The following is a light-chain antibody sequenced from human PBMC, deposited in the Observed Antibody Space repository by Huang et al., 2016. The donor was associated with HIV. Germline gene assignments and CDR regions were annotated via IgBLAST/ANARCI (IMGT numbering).Light chain of an antibody. Sequence: IQLTQSPTSLSAAVGDRVVIACRASQAIGTYLNWFQQKPGRAPKLLISGASSLHNGIPSRFTGSGSGTEFTLTIRGLQFDDFATYFCQQSYSALITFGQGTRLEIK. J-gene: IGKJ5*01. CDR2: GAS. V-gene: IGKV1-39*01. CDR3: QQSYSALIT. CDR1: QAIGTY.